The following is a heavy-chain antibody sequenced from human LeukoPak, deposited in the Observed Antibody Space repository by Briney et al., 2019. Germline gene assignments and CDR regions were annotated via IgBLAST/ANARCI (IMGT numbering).Heavy chain of an antibody. Sequence: GGSLRLSCAASGFTFSSYAMHWVRQAPGKGLEWVAVISYDGSNKYYADSVKGRFTISRDNSKNTLYLQMNSLRAEDTAVYYCATGYSSGRGAFDYWGQGTLVTVSS. CDR3: ATGYSSGRGAFDY. D-gene: IGHD6-19*01. J-gene: IGHJ4*02. V-gene: IGHV3-30*04. CDR2: ISYDGSNK. CDR1: GFTFSSYA.